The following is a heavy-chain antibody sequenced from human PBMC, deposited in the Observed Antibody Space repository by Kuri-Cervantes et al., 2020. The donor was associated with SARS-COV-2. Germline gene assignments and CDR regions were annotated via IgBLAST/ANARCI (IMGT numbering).Heavy chain of an antibody. CDR1: GGSFSSDG. CDR3: ARDQIPVSPTDYQYGLDV. CDR2: VIPIFATT. D-gene: IGHD5/OR15-5a*01. V-gene: IGHV1-69*06. J-gene: IGHJ6*02. Sequence: SVKVSCKASGGSFSSDGINWVRQAPGQGLEWMGGVIPIFATTNYAQKFQGRVTITADKSTSTAYMELSNLQSEDTAVYYCARDQIPVSPTDYQYGLDVWGQGTTVTVSS.